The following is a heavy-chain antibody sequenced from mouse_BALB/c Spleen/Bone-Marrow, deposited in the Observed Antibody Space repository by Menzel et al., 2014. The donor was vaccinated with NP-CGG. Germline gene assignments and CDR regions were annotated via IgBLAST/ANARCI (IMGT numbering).Heavy chain of an antibody. CDR3: AKSGYGSFDY. D-gene: IGHD1-1*01. CDR1: GYAFSSYW. Sequence: QVQLKESGAELVRPGSSVKVSCKASGYAFSSYWLNWVRRRPGQGLEWIGQIYPGDGDTNYNGKFKDKATLTADKSSSTAYMQLSSLTSEASAVYFCAKSGYGSFDYWGQGTTLTVSS. J-gene: IGHJ2*01. V-gene: IGHV1-80*01. CDR2: IYPGDGDT.